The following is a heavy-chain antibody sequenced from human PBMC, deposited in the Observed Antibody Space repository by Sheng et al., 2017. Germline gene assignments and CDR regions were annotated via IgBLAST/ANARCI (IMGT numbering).Heavy chain of an antibody. V-gene: IGHV4-61*02. CDR3: ARDGVGRWFDP. J-gene: IGHJ5*02. CDR1: GGSISSGSYY. Sequence: QVQMQEAGPGLVKPSQTLSLTCTVSGGSISSGSYYWSWIRQPAGKGLEWIGRIYTSGSTNYNPSLKSRVTISADTSKNQFSLKLSSVTAADTAVYYCARDGVGRWFDPWGQGTLGHRLL. CDR2: IYTSGST. D-gene: IGHD3-10*01.